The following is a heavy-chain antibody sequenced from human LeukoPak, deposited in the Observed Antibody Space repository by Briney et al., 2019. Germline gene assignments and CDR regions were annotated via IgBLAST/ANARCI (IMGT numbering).Heavy chain of an antibody. V-gene: IGHV3-30*04. CDR3: ARALGVDWFDP. D-gene: IGHD3-10*01. CDR1: GFTFSRYS. CDR2: ISYDGSNK. J-gene: IGHJ5*02. Sequence: PGRSLRLSCAASGFTFSRYSMHWCLQAPGKGLAWAAVISYDGSNKYYPDSVKGQFTISRDNSKNTLYLQMNSLRAEDTAVYYCARALGVDWFDPWGQGTLVTVSS.